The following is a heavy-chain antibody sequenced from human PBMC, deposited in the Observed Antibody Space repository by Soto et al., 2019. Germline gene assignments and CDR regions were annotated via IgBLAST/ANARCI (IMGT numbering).Heavy chain of an antibody. V-gene: IGHV4-59*01. CDR1: HGSIVSFY. CDR3: ARGSTGDFDY. D-gene: IGHD4-17*01. J-gene: IGHJ4*02. CDR2: IYYSGST. Sequence: NPSETLSLTCIVTHGSIVSFYWNWIRQPPGKGLEWIGYIYYSGSTNYNPSLKSRATISVDTSMNQFSLRLKLSSVTAADTAVYYCARGSTGDFDYWGQGTPVTVSS.